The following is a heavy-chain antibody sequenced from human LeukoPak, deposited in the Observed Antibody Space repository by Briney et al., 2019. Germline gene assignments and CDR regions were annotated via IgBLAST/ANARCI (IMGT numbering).Heavy chain of an antibody. Sequence: SETLSLTCTVSGGSISNYYWSWIRQPPGKGLEWIGEINHSESTNYNPSLKSRVTISVDTSKNQFSLKLSSVTAADTAVYYCARVRRSGDYGFNAFDIWGQGTMVTVSS. CDR2: INHSEST. CDR1: GGSISNYY. CDR3: ARVRRSGDYGFNAFDI. D-gene: IGHD4-17*01. J-gene: IGHJ3*02. V-gene: IGHV4-34*01.